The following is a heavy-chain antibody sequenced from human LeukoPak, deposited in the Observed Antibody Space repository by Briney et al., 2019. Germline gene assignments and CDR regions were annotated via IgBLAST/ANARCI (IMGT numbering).Heavy chain of an antibody. CDR3: TRGRAYYDSTGYYY. CDR1: GGSISNYY. CDR2: TYYSGNT. D-gene: IGHD3-22*01. V-gene: IGHV4-59*01. Sequence: SETLSLTCTVSGGSISNYYWSWIRQPPGKGLEWIGHTYYSGNTNYNPSLKSRVTISIDTSKNQFSLKLSSVTAADTAVYYCTRGRAYYDSTGYYYWGRGILVTVSS. J-gene: IGHJ4*02.